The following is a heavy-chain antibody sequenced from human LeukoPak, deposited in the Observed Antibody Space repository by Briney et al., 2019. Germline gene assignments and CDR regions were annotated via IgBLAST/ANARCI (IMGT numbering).Heavy chain of an antibody. CDR3: TRGQYSYGPFDY. D-gene: IGHD5-18*01. Sequence: GGSLRLSCAASGCTLRSYWMHWVRKAQGEVLVLVSRIKTDGSSITNADSVKGRFTISRDNDKNTLYLQMNSLRAEDTAVYYCTRGQYSYGPFDYWGQGTLVTVSS. J-gene: IGHJ4*02. V-gene: IGHV3-74*01. CDR1: GCTLRSYW. CDR2: IKTDGSSI.